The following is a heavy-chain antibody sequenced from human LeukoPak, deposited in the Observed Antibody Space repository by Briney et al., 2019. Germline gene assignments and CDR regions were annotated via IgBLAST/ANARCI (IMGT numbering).Heavy chain of an antibody. CDR1: GGSFSGYY. Sequence: SETLSLTCAVYGGSFSGYYWSWIRQPLGKGLEWIGEINHSGSTNYNPSLKSRVTISVDTSKNQFSLKLSSVTAADTAVYYCARRPAPIRAFDIWGQGTMVTVSS. J-gene: IGHJ3*02. D-gene: IGHD2-2*01. CDR2: INHSGST. CDR3: ARRPAPIRAFDI. V-gene: IGHV4-34*01.